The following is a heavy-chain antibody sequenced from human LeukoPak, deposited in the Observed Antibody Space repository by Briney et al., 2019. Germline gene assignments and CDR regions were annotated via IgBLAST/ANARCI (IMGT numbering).Heavy chain of an antibody. CDR1: GFTFSDYY. D-gene: IGHD5-12*01. J-gene: IGHJ5*02. CDR3: ARDKIVATAANWFDP. CDR2: ISSSGSNI. V-gene: IGHV3-11*04. Sequence: GGSLRLTCAVSGFTFSDYYMSWIRQAPGKGLEWVSYISSSGSNIYYADSVKGRFTISRDNAKNSLYLQMNSLRAEDTAVYYCARDKIVATAANWFDPWGQGTLVTVSS.